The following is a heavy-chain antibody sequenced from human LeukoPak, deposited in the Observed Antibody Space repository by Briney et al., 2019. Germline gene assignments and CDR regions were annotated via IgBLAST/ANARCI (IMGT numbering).Heavy chain of an antibody. CDR1: GFTFSNYW. V-gene: IGHV3-7*01. CDR3: VRDGGVSGYDLLDY. CDR2: INQDGSEE. J-gene: IGHJ4*02. D-gene: IGHD5-12*01. Sequence: GGSLRLSCAASGFTFSNYWMTWVRQAPGKGLEWVAHINQDGSEEHYMDSAKARFTISRDNAKNSLSLQMNSLRAGDTAVYYCVRDGGVSGYDLLDYWGQGTLVTVSS.